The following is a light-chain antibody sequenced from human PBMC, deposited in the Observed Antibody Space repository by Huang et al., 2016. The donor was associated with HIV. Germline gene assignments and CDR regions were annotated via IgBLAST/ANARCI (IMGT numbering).Light chain of an antibody. CDR2: AAS. Sequence: DIQMTQSPSSLSASVGDRVTITCRASQSIANYLYWFQQRSGQAPKALIYAASTLQGVVPSRCSGSGSGADFTLTITKPQPEDSATYYCQQSYSTPYTFGQGTKLEIK. CDR1: QSIANY. CDR3: QQSYSTPYT. J-gene: IGKJ2*01. V-gene: IGKV1-39*01.